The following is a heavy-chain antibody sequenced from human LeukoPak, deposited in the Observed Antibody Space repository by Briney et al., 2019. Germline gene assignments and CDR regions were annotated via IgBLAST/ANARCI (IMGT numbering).Heavy chain of an antibody. CDR2: IYYTEST. J-gene: IGHJ4*02. CDR1: GFTFSSYV. V-gene: IGHV4-59*01. CDR3: ARGTHFDTSVSKHFDY. Sequence: GSLRLSCAASGFTFSSYVMHWVRQAPGKGLEWIGYIYYTESTNYNPSLKSRVTISADTSKNHFSLKLRSVTAADTAVYFCARGTHFDTSVSKHFDYWGQGTLVTVSS. D-gene: IGHD3-22*01.